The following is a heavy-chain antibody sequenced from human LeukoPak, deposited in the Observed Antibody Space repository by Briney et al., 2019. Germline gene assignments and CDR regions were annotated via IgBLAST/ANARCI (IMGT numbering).Heavy chain of an antibody. Sequence: SETLSLTCTVSGGSISSYYWSWIRQPAGKGLEWIGRIYTSGSTNYNPSLKSRVTMSVDTSKNQFFLKLSSVTAAAPAVYYCARASYYDSSGYSYFDYWGQGTLVTVSS. J-gene: IGHJ4*02. CDR2: IYTSGST. D-gene: IGHD3-22*01. CDR3: ARASYYDSSGYSYFDY. CDR1: GGSISSYY. V-gene: IGHV4-4*07.